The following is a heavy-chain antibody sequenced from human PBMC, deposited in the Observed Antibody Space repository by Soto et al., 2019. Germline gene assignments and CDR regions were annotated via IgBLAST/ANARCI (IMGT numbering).Heavy chain of an antibody. V-gene: IGHV4-39*01. D-gene: IGHD2-2*01. J-gene: IGHJ6*03. Sequence: SETLSLTCTVSGGSISSSSYYWGWIRQPPGKGLEWIGSIYYSGSTYYNPSLKSRVTISVDTSKNQFSLKLSSVTAADTAVYYCASLGYCSSTSCFGYYYYMDVWGKGTTVTVSS. CDR2: IYYSGST. CDR3: ASLGYCSSTSCFGYYYYMDV. CDR1: GGSISSSSYY.